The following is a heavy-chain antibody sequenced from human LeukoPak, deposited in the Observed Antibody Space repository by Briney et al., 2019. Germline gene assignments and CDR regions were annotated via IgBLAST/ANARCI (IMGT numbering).Heavy chain of an antibody. V-gene: IGHV1-69*13. CDR1: GGTFSSYA. CDR3: ARVRGKYCSSTSCYSFDY. CDR2: IIPIFGTA. Sequence: SVKVSCKASGGTFSSYAISWVRQAPGQGLEWMGGIIPIFGTANYAQKFQGRVTITADESTSTASMELSSLRSEDTAVYYCARVRGKYCSSTSCYSFDYWGQGTLVTVSS. J-gene: IGHJ4*02. D-gene: IGHD2-2*01.